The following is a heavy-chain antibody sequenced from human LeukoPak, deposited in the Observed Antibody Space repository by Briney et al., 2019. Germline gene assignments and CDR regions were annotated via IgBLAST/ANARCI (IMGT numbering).Heavy chain of an antibody. CDR2: ISSSGSTI. V-gene: IGHV3-48*04. D-gene: IGHD4-23*01. J-gene: IGHJ4*02. CDR1: AFTLSNYA. Sequence: PGGSLRLSCAGSAFTLSNYAINWVRQAPGKGPEWLSYISSSGSTIYYADSVKGRFTISRDNAKNSLYLQMNSLRAEDTAVYYCARAATVAVGVFDYWGQGTLVTVSS. CDR3: ARAATVAVGVFDY.